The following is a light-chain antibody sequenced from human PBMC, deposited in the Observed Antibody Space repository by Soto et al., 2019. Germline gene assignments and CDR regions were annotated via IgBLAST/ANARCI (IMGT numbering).Light chain of an antibody. CDR3: CSYAGSSTPLI. CDR1: SSDVGSYNL. CDR2: EVS. J-gene: IGLJ1*01. V-gene: IGLV2-23*02. Sequence: QSLLTQPASVSGSPGQSITISCTGTSSDVGSYNLVSWYQQHPGKAPKLMIYEVSKRPSGVSNRFSGPKSGNTASLTISGLQAEDEADYYCCSYAGSSTPLIFGTGTKVTVL.